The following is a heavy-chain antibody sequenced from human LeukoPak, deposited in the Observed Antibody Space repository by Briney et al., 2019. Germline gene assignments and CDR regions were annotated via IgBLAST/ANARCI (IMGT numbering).Heavy chain of an antibody. CDR1: GFTFGDYI. CDR3: TRVLEEQQVFDY. V-gene: IGHV3-49*04. Sequence: PGGSLRLSCTASGFTFGDYIMSWVRQAPGKGLERVGFIRSKAYGGTTEYAASVKGRFTISRDDSKSIAYLQMNSLKTEDTAVYYCTRVLEEQQVFDYWGQGTLVTVSS. J-gene: IGHJ4*02. CDR2: IRSKAYGGTT. D-gene: IGHD6-13*01.